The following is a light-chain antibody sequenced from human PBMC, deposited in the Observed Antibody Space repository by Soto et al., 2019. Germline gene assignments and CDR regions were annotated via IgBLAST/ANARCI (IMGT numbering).Light chain of an antibody. Sequence: EIVMTQSPDTLSLSPGERATLSCRASQSVRTNLAWYQQKPGQSPRLLIYGTSTRATDIPARFSGSGSGTEFTLTISSLKSEDYAVYYCHQYDFWPTFGQGTKVDIK. J-gene: IGKJ1*01. CDR2: GTS. CDR1: QSVRTN. V-gene: IGKV3-15*01. CDR3: HQYDFWPT.